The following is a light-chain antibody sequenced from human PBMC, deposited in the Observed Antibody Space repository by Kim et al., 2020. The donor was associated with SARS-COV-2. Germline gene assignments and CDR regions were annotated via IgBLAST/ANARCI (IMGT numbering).Light chain of an antibody. Sequence: VSPGQTASITCSGDKLGDKYACWYQQKQGQSPVLVIYQDSKRPSGIPERFSGSNSGNTATLTISGTQAMDEADYYCQAWDSSTGVFGGGTQLTVL. CDR1: KLGDKY. CDR2: QDS. J-gene: IGLJ3*02. V-gene: IGLV3-1*01. CDR3: QAWDSSTGV.